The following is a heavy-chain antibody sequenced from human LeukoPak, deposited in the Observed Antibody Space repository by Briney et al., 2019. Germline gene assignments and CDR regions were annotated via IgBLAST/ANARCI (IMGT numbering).Heavy chain of an antibody. CDR3: ARPRHNWNYYFDF. CDR2: IYYGGSP. V-gene: IGHV4-39*01. J-gene: IGHJ4*02. CDR1: GDSISSTYY. D-gene: IGHD1-20*01. Sequence: PSDTLSLTCSVSGDSISSTYYSAWIRQPPGKDLEWIGSIYYGGSPYYNPSLKGRVTISIDTSKNQFFLKLNSVTATDTAVYYCARPRHNWNYYFDFWGQGARVTVSS.